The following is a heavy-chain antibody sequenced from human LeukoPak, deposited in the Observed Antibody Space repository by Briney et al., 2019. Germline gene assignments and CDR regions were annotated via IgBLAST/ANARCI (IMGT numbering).Heavy chain of an antibody. CDR3: ARCPVTTHWYFDL. J-gene: IGHJ2*01. D-gene: IGHD4-11*01. V-gene: IGHV3-66*01. CDR2: IYSGGST. Sequence: GGSLKLSCAASGFTFSGSAMHWVRQAPGKGLEWVSVIYSGGSTYYADSVKGRFTISRDNSKNTLYLQMNSLRAEDTAVYYCARCPVTTHWYFDLWGRGTLVTVSS. CDR1: GFTFSGSA.